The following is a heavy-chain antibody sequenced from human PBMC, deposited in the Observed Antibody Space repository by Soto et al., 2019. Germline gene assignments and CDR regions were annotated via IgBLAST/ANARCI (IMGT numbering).Heavy chain of an antibody. J-gene: IGHJ4*02. CDR2: INAGNGNT. D-gene: IGHD6-19*01. Sequence: ASVKVSCKASGYTFTSYAMHWVRQAPGQRLEWMGWINAGNGNTKYSQKFQGRVTITRDTSASTAYMELSSLRSEDTAVYYCARDPQWPVPFDYWGQGTLVTVSS. V-gene: IGHV1-3*01. CDR1: GYTFTSYA. CDR3: ARDPQWPVPFDY.